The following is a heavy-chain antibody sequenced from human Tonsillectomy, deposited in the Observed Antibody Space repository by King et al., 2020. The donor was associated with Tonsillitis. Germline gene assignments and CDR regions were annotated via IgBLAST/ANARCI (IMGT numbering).Heavy chain of an antibody. D-gene: IGHD4-17*01. J-gene: IGHJ5*02. CDR3: ARESAHGYWFDP. CDR1: GGSISIGGYY. Sequence: VQLQESGPGLVKPSQTLSLICTVSGGSISIGGYYWSWIRQHPGKGLEWIGYIYNSGSTYNNPSLKSRLTISVDMSKNQFSLRLSSVTAADTAVYYCARESAHGYWFDPWGQGTLVTVSS. V-gene: IGHV4-31*03. CDR2: IYNSGST.